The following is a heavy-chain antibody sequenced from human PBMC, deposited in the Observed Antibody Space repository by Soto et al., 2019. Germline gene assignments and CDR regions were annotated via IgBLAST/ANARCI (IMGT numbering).Heavy chain of an antibody. V-gene: IGHV1-2*04. CDR3: ARGIAAAGNDAFDI. J-gene: IGHJ3*02. Sequence: ASLKVSCKSSGDTFTGYYMHWVRQAPGQGLEWMGWINPNSGGTNYAQKFQGWVTMTRDTSISTAYMELSRLRSDDTAVYYCARGIAAAGNDAFDIWGQGTMVTVSS. D-gene: IGHD6-13*01. CDR2: INPNSGGT. CDR1: GDTFTGYY.